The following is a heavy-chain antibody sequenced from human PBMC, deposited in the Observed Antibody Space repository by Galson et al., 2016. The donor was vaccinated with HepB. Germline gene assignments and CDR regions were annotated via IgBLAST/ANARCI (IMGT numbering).Heavy chain of an antibody. CDR3: AREPPRIGPSDWYFDL. CDR1: GDSINSGYY. V-gene: IGHV4-38-2*02. J-gene: IGHJ2*01. CDR2: IYHTGST. D-gene: IGHD2-15*01. Sequence: SETLSLTCTVSGDSINSGYYWGWIRQPPGKGLEWIASIYHTGSTYRNPSLKSRVTIFLDTSKNQFSLTLTSVTAADTAVYYCAREPPRIGPSDWYFDLWGRGTLVTVSS.